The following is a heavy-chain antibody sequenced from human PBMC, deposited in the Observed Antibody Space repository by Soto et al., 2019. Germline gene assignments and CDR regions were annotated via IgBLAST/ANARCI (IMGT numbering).Heavy chain of an antibody. Sequence: QVQLVQSGAEVKKPGSSVKVSCKASGGTFSSYAISWVRQAPGQGLEWMGGIIPIFGTANYAQKFQGRVTITADKSTSTAYMELSSLRSEDTAVYYCASSDIVATISYYYYGMDVWGQGTTVTVSS. D-gene: IGHD5-12*01. CDR3: ASSDIVATISYYYYGMDV. CDR2: IIPIFGTA. J-gene: IGHJ6*02. CDR1: GGTFSSYA. V-gene: IGHV1-69*06.